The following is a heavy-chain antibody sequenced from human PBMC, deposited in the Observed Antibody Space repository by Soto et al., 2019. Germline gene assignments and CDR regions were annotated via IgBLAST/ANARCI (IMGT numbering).Heavy chain of an antibody. CDR1: GGSFSGYY. D-gene: IGHD6-6*01. CDR2: INHSGST. CDR3: ATRPHRIAARCFDY. V-gene: IGHV4-34*01. J-gene: IGHJ4*02. Sequence: QVQLQQWGAGLLKPSETLSLTCAVYGGSFSGYYWSWIRQPPGKGLEWIGEINHSGSTNYNPSLKSRVTISVDTSKNQFSLNLSSVTAADTAVYYCATRPHRIAARCFDYWGQGTLVTVSS.